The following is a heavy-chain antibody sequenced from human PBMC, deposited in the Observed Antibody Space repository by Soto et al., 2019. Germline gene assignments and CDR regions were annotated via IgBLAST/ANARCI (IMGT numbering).Heavy chain of an antibody. J-gene: IGHJ4*02. D-gene: IGHD3-10*01. V-gene: IGHV3-74*01. CDR3: AGDLVSGSGSLGH. CDR2: IRGDGNDA. CDR1: GFTFSTYW. Sequence: EVQLVESGGGIVQPGGSLRLSCVASGFTFSTYWMHWVRQAPGKGLVWVSRIRGDGNDANYADSVRGRFSISRDNAKSTLYLQMNSLRAEDTAVYYCAGDLVSGSGSLGHWGQGTLGTVSS.